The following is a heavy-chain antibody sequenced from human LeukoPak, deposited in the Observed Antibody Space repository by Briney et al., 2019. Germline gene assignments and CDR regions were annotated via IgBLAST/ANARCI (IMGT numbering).Heavy chain of an antibody. CDR2: IRAGGAGT. V-gene: IGHV3-23*01. CDR1: GFTFSTFA. D-gene: IGHD6-25*01. CDR3: ARLGHNSASDS. J-gene: IGHJ5*01. Sequence: GGSLRLSCAASGFTFSTFAANWARQAPGKGLEWVSAIRAGGAGTYYADSVKGRFTISRDNPKSILYLQMHSLRAEDTAIYYCARLGHNSASDSWGQGTLVTVSS.